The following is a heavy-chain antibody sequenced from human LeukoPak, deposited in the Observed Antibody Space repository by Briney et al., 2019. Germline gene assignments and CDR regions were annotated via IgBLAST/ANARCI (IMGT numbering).Heavy chain of an antibody. CDR2: ISYDGSNK. CDR3: AKEYGIAAARDAFDI. J-gene: IGHJ3*02. D-gene: IGHD6-13*01. Sequence: GRSLRLSCAASGFTFSSYGMHWVRQAPGKGLEWVAVISYDGSNKYYADSVKGRFTISRDNSKNTLYLQMNSLRAEDTAVYYCAKEYGIAAARDAFDIWGQGTMVTVSS. CDR1: GFTFSSYG. V-gene: IGHV3-30*18.